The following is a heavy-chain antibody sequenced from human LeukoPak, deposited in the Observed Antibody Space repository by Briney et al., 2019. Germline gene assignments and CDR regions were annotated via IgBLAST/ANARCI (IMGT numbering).Heavy chain of an antibody. V-gene: IGHV1-69*05. CDR2: IIPIFGTA. CDR1: GGTFSSYA. Sequence: ASVKVSCKASGGTFSSYAISWVRQAPGQGLEWMGRIIPIFGTANYAQKLQGRVTITTDESTSTAYMELSSLRSEDTAVYYCARDWNYYYDSSGYYLDAFDIWGQGTMVTVSS. D-gene: IGHD3-22*01. J-gene: IGHJ3*02. CDR3: ARDWNYYYDSSGYYLDAFDI.